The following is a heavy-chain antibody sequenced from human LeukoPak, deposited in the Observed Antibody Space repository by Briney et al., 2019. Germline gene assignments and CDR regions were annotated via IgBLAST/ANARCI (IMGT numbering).Heavy chain of an antibody. CDR1: GYTFTGYY. Sequence: ASVKVSCKASGYTFTGYYMHWVRQAPGQGLEWMGWINPNSGGTNYAQKFQGRVTMTRDTSFTTAYMELSRLGSDDSAVYYCARVVMVRGLMSTYGMDVWGQGTTVTVSS. D-gene: IGHD3-10*01. CDR3: ARVVMVRGLMSTYGMDV. V-gene: IGHV1-2*02. J-gene: IGHJ6*02. CDR2: INPNSGGT.